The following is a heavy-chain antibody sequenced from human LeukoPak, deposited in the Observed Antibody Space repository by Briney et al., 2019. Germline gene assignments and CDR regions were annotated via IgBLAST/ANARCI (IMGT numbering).Heavy chain of an antibody. CDR2: INAYNGNT. J-gene: IGHJ4*02. CDR3: AREDISSAYDPVDY. CDR1: GFTFTSHG. Sequence: ASVKVSCKASGFTFTSHGFSWVRQAPGQGLEWMGWINAYNGNTNYAQKFQGRVIMTTDTSTSTAYMELSSLTSEDTAVYYCAREDISSAYDPVDYWGQGTLVTVSS. D-gene: IGHD5-12*01. V-gene: IGHV1-18*01.